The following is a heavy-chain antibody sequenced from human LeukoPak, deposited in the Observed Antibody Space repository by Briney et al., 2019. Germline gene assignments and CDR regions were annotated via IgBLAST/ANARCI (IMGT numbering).Heavy chain of an antibody. CDR3: ARDSKGIAAAGTAPYNWFDP. CDR1: GYTFTSYG. Sequence: ASVKVSCKASGYTFTSYGISWVRQAPGQGLEWMGWISAYNGNTNYAQKLQGRVTITRDTSISTAYMELSRLRSDDTAVYYCARDSKGIAAAGTAPYNWFDPWGQGTLGTVSS. CDR2: ISAYNGNT. V-gene: IGHV1-18*01. D-gene: IGHD6-13*01. J-gene: IGHJ5*02.